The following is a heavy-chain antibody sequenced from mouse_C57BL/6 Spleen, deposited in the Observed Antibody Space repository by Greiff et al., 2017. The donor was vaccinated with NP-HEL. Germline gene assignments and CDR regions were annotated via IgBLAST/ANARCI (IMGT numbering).Heavy chain of an antibody. Sequence: QVQLQQPGAELVRPGSSVKLSCKASGYTFTSYWMHWVKQRPIQGLEWIGNIDPSDSETHYNQKFKDKATLTVDKSSSTAYMQLSSLTSEDSAVYYCARSGGSSSDYWGQGTTLTVSS. J-gene: IGHJ2*01. CDR3: ARSGGSSSDY. D-gene: IGHD1-1*01. V-gene: IGHV1-52*01. CDR1: GYTFTSYW. CDR2: IDPSDSET.